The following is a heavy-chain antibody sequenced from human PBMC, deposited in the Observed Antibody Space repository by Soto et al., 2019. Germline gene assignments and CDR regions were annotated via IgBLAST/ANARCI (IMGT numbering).Heavy chain of an antibody. Sequence: PGESLKISCKASGYSFTNYWIGWVRQMPGKGLEWMAIIYPVDSSTRYSPSFQGQVSISVDRSITTAYLQWTSLKASDTAMYYCVRSRLIAVSFGMDVWGQGNRVPVS. V-gene: IGHV5-51*01. J-gene: IGHJ6*01. CDR2: IYPVDSST. CDR3: VRSRLIAVSFGMDV. D-gene: IGHD6-19*01. CDR1: GYSFTNYW.